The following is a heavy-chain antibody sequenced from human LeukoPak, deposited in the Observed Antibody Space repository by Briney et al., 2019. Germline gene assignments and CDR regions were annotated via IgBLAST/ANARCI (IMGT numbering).Heavy chain of an antibody. Sequence: GASVKVSCKASGYTFSSYAIHWVRQAPGQRLEWMGWINVGNGNTKYSQKFQGRVTITADESTSTAYMELSRLRSDDTAVYYCARGLTTDYWGQGTLVTVSS. V-gene: IGHV1-3*01. J-gene: IGHJ4*02. CDR3: ARGLTTDY. D-gene: IGHD4-17*01. CDR1: GYTFSSYA. CDR2: INVGNGNT.